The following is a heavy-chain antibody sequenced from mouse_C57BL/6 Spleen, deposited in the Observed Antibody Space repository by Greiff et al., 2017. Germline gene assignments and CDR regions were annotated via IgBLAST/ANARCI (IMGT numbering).Heavy chain of an antibody. D-gene: IGHD1-1*01. V-gene: IGHV1-81*01. CDR2: IYPRSGNT. Sequence: VQLQQSGAELARPGASVKLSCKASGYTFTRYGISWVKQRTGQGLEWIGEIYPRSGNTYYNEKFKGKATLTADKSSSTAYMELRSLTSEDSAVYFCARETVGRYFDVWGTGTTVTVSS. J-gene: IGHJ1*03. CDR3: ARETVGRYFDV. CDR1: GYTFTRYG.